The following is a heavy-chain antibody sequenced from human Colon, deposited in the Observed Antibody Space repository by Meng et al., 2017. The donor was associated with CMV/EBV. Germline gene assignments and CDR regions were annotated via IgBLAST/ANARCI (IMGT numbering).Heavy chain of an antibody. CDR2: ISTSGTNI. CDR3: ARDKGFLGGTFDY. J-gene: IGHJ4*02. Sequence: GESLKISCAASGMTLSSYWMTWVRQAPGKGLEWVSSISTSGTNIYYADSVKGRFTVSRDDARDSLYLQLNSLRAEDTALYYCARDKGFLGGTFDYWGQGTVVTVSS. D-gene: IGHD3-10*01. CDR1: GMTLSSYW. V-gene: IGHV3-21*06.